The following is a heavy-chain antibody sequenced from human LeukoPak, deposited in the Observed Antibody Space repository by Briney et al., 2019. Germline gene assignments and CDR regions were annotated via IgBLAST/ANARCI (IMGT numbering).Heavy chain of an antibody. CDR3: ARAYYDSSGYLTSDY. CDR1: GFTFDDYG. D-gene: IGHD3-22*01. J-gene: IGHJ4*02. Sequence: GGSLRLSCAASGFTFDDYGMSWVRQAPGKGLEWVSGINWNGGSTGYAGSVKGRFTISRDNAKNSLYLQMNSLRAEDTALYYCARAYYDSSGYLTSDYWGQGTLVTVSS. CDR2: INWNGGST. V-gene: IGHV3-20*04.